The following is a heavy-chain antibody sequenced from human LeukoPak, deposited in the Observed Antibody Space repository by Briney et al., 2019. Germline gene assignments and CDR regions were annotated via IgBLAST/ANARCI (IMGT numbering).Heavy chain of an antibody. CDR3: ARGDLYYYDSSGGDY. V-gene: IGHV3-21*01. CDR2: ISTSSSYI. D-gene: IGHD3-22*01. CDR1: GFTFSSYT. J-gene: IGHJ4*02. Sequence: PGGSLRLSCAASGFTFSSYTMNWVRQAPGKGLEWVSSISTSSSYINYADSVKGRFTISRDNAKNSLYLQMNSLRAEDTAVYYCARGDLYYYDSSGGDYWGQGTLVTVSS.